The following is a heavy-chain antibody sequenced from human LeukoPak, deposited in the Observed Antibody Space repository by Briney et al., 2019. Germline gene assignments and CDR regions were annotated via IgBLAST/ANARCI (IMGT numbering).Heavy chain of an antibody. J-gene: IGHJ4*02. CDR2: INSDGSSA. CDR3: ARDVDYHVTSECFDY. Sequence: GGSLRLSCAASGFTFSSYWMHWARQAPGKGLVRVSRINSDGSSATYADSVKGRFTIARDNAKNTLYLQMNSLRPEDTAVYYCARDVDYHVTSECFDYWGQGTLVTVSS. D-gene: IGHD3-22*01. CDR1: GFTFSSYW. V-gene: IGHV3-74*03.